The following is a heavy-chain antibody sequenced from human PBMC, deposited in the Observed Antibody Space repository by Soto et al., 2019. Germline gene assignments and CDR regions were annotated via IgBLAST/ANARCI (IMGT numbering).Heavy chain of an antibody. V-gene: IGHV1-2*04. CDR1: GYTFTGHY. Sequence: ASVKVSCKASGYTFTGHYMHWVRQAPGQGLAWMGWINPNSGGTNYAQKFQGWVTMTRDTSISTAYMELSRLSSGDTAVYYCARGPITGTPGPYAFDIWGQGTMVTVSS. CDR3: ARGPITGTPGPYAFDI. D-gene: IGHD1-20*01. J-gene: IGHJ3*02. CDR2: INPNSGGT.